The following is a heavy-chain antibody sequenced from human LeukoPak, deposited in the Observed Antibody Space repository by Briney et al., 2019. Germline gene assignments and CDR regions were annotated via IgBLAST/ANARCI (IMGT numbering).Heavy chain of an antibody. J-gene: IGHJ2*01. CDR2: INHSGST. V-gene: IGHV4-34*01. CDR1: GGSLSGYY. CDR3: ARQYSDILTGYHRGELYWYFDL. D-gene: IGHD3-9*01. Sequence: PSETLSLTCAVYGGSLSGYYWSWIRQPPGKGLEWIGEINHSGSTNYNPSLKSRVTISVDTSKNQFSLKLSSVTAADTAVYYCARQYSDILTGYHRGELYWYFDLWGRGTLVTVSS.